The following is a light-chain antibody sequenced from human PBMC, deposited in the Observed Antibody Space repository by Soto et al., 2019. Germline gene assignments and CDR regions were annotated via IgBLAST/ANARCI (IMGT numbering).Light chain of an antibody. CDR1: SSNIGGNS. J-gene: IGLJ1*01. Sequence: QSVLAQPRSVSAAPGQKVTISCSGSSSNIGGNSVSWYQQLPGTAPKLLIYDDNKRPSGIPDRFSGSKSGTSATLGITGFQTGDEADYYCGSWDSSLSAYVSGTGTKVTVL. V-gene: IGLV1-51*01. CDR2: DDN. CDR3: GSWDSSLSAYV.